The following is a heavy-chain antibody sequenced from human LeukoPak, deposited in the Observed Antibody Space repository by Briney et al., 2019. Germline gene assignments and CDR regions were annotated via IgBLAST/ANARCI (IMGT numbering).Heavy chain of an antibody. J-gene: IGHJ4*02. D-gene: IGHD3-9*01. CDR2: ISGSGGST. V-gene: IGHV3-23*01. CDR3: ARATTYDILTGYFDY. Sequence: PGGSLRLSCAASGFTFSSYAMTWIRQAPGKGLEWVSSISGSGGSTDYADSVKGRFTISRDNSRNMVFLQMNSLRADDTAVYYCARATTYDILTGYFDYWGQGTLVTVSS. CDR1: GFTFSSYA.